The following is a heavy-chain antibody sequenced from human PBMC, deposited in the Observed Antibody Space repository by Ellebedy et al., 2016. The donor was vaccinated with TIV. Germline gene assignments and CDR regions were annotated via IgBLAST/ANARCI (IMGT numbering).Heavy chain of an antibody. Sequence: ASVKVSCKASGYTFTSYAMHWVRQAPGQRLEWMGWSNAGNGNTKYSQEFQGRVTITRNTSISTAYMELSSLRSEDTAVYYCARVLGRYTVTTPYYYYYGMDVWGQGTTVTVSS. D-gene: IGHD4-17*01. V-gene: IGHV1-3*02. CDR1: GYTFTSYA. CDR2: SNAGNGNT. CDR3: ARVLGRYTVTTPYYYYYGMDV. J-gene: IGHJ6*02.